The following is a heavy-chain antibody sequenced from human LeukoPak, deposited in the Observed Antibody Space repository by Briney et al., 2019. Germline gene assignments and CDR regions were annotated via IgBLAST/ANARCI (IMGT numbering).Heavy chain of an antibody. CDR3: ARDGGLLWFGELSY. CDR1: GGSISSHY. V-gene: IGHV4-59*11. CDR2: TYYSGST. J-gene: IGHJ4*02. D-gene: IGHD3-10*01. Sequence: SETLSLTCTVSGGSISSHYWSWIRQPPGKGLEWIGYTYYSGSTNYNPSLKSRVTISVDTSKNQFSLKLSSVTAADTAVYYCARDGGLLWFGELSYWGQGTLVTVSS.